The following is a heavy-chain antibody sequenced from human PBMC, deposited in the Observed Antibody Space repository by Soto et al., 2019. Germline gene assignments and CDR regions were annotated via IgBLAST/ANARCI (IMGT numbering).Heavy chain of an antibody. D-gene: IGHD2-21*02. CDR2: IHSDGSST. J-gene: IGHJ3*01. CDR3: ARGDRGAFDL. CDR1: GFTFSYYW. V-gene: IGHV3-74*01. Sequence: EVQLVESEGGLVQPGGSLRLSCAASGFTFSYYWMHWVRQAPGQGLVWVSRIHSDGSSTTYADSVKGRFTISRDNAKNTLYLQMNSLRAADTAVYYCARGDRGAFDLWGQGKMVTVSS.